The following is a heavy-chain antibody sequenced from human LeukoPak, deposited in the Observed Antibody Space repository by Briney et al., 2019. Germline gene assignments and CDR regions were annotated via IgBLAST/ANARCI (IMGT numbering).Heavy chain of an antibody. V-gene: IGHV1-2*02. Sequence: GASVKVPCKASGYTFTGYYMHWVRQAPGQGLEWMGWINPNSGGTNYAQKFQGKVTMTRDTSISTAYMELSRLRSDDTAVYYCARDGAQPYYYGSGSQNWFDPWGQGTLVTVSS. CDR2: INPNSGGT. D-gene: IGHD3-10*01. J-gene: IGHJ5*02. CDR3: ARDGAQPYYYGSGSQNWFDP. CDR1: GYTFTGYY.